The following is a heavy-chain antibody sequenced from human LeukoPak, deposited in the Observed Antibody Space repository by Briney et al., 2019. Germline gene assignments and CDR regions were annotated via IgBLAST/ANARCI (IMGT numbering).Heavy chain of an antibody. CDR1: GDSIISGGYY. J-gene: IGHJ6*02. V-gene: IGHV4-31*03. D-gene: IGHD6-19*01. CDR3: ARDVYSSGWYYYGMDV. Sequence: PSETLSLTCTVSGDSIISGGYYWSWIRHRPGKGLEWIGFIYFNGNTDYSPSFRSRAAISLDTSKHQFSLQLSSVTAADTAVYYCARDVYSSGWYYYGMDVWGQGTTVTVSS. CDR2: IYFNGNT.